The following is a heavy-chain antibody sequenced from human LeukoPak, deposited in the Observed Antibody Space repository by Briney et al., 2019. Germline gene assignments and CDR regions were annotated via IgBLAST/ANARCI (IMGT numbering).Heavy chain of an antibody. Sequence: GGSLRLSCAASGFAFSSYGMHWVRQAPGKGLEWVAYIHYDSSTEDYADSVKGRFTISRDNFKNTLYLQMNSLRAEDTAVYYCAKDWTGTKPFDLWGRGTLVTVSS. CDR1: GFAFSSYG. CDR2: IHYDSSTE. CDR3: AKDWTGTKPFDL. D-gene: IGHD3/OR15-3a*01. J-gene: IGHJ2*01. V-gene: IGHV3-30*02.